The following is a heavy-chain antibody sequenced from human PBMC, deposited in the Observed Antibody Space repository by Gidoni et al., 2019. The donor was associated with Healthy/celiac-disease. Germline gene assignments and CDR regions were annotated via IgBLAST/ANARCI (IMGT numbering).Heavy chain of an antibody. J-gene: IGHJ6*02. V-gene: IGHV2-26*01. Sequence: QVTLKESGPVLVKPIETITRTCTVSGFSLSNARMRVSWIRQPPGKSLDWLAHIFSNVEQSNSTSLKIRLTISKDTSKSQVVLTMTNMDPVDTATYYFARMDRTHYYCMDVWGQGTTVTVSS. CDR1: GFSLSNARMR. CDR2: IFSNVEQ. CDR3: ARMDRTHYYCMDV.